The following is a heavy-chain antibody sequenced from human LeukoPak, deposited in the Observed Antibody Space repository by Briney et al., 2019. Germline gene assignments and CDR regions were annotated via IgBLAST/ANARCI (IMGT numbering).Heavy chain of an antibody. D-gene: IGHD5-18*01. J-gene: IGHJ4*02. CDR2: ISAYNGNT. CDR3: ARVRRGYSYGDLGY. CDR1: GYTFTSYG. Sequence: ASVKVSCKASGYTFTSYGISWVRQAPGQGLEWMGWISAYNGNTNYAQKLQGRVTMTTDTSTSTAYMELRSLRSDDTAVYYCARVRRGYSYGDLGYWGQGTLVTVSS. V-gene: IGHV1-18*01.